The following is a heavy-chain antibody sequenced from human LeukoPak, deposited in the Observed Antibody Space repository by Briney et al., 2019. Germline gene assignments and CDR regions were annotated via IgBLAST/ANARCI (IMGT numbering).Heavy chain of an antibody. Sequence: ASVKVSCKASGYTFTSYYMHWVRQAPGQGLEWMGIINPSGGSTSYAQKFQGRVTMTRDTSISTAYMELSRLRSDDTAVYYCAREASYYDSSGYSPCDYWGQGTLVTVSS. CDR3: AREASYYDSSGYSPCDY. D-gene: IGHD3-22*01. CDR2: INPSGGST. V-gene: IGHV1-46*01. CDR1: GYTFTSYY. J-gene: IGHJ4*02.